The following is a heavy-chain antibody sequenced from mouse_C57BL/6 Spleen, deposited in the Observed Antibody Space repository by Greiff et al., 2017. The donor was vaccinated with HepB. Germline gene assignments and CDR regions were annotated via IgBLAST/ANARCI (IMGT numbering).Heavy chain of an antibody. CDR2: ISDGGSYT. V-gene: IGHV5-4*01. J-gene: IGHJ2*01. D-gene: IGHD1-1*01. Sequence: EVQVVESGGGLVKPGGSLKLSCAASGFTFSSYAMSWVRQTPEKRLEWVATISDGGSYTYYPDNVKGRFTISRDNAKNNLYLQMSHLKSEDTAMYYCARDRGDGSSLYYFDYWGQGTTLTVSS. CDR1: GFTFSSYA. CDR3: ARDRGDGSSLYYFDY.